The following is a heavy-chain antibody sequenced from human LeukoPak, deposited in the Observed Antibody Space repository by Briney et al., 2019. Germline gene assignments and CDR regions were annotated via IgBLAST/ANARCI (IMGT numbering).Heavy chain of an antibody. CDR1: GGSISSSSYY. J-gene: IGHJ4*02. CDR2: IYYSGST. Sequence: SETLSLTCTVSGGSISSSSYYWGWIRQPPGKGLEWIGSIYYSGSTYYNPSLKSRVTISVDTSKNQFSLKLSSVTAADTAVYYCARLWERGLGYWGQGTLVTVSS. D-gene: IGHD1-26*01. V-gene: IGHV4-39*01. CDR3: ARLWERGLGY.